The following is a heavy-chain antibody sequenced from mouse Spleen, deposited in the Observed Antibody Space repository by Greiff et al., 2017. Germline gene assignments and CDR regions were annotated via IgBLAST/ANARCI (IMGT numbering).Heavy chain of an antibody. CDR1: GYSITSDYA. Sequence: EVQLQESGPGLVKPSQSLSLTCTVTGYSITSDYAWNWIRQFPGNKLEWMGYISYSGSTSYNPSLKSRISITRDTSKNQFFLQLNAVTTEDTATYGCARGGLHPPWFAYWGQGTLVTVSA. CDR2: ISYSGST. CDR3: ARGGLHPPWFAY. V-gene: IGHV3-2*02. D-gene: IGHD6-1*01. J-gene: IGHJ3*01.